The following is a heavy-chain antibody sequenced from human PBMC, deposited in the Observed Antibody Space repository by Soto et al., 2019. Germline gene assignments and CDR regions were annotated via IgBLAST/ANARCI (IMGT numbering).Heavy chain of an antibody. CDR3: ARSSTSANYFDY. CDR1: GGSLSSGGYY. V-gene: IGHV4-31*03. D-gene: IGHD2-2*01. Sequence: PSETLSLTCTVSGGSLSSGGYYWSWIRQHPGKGLEWIGYIYYSGSTYYNPSLKSRVTISVDTSKNQFSLKLSSVTAADTAVYYCARSSTSANYFDYWGQGTLVTVSS. CDR2: IYYSGST. J-gene: IGHJ4*02.